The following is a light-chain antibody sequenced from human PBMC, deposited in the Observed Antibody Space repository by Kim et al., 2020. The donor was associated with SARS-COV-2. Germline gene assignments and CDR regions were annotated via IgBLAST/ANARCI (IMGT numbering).Light chain of an antibody. CDR1: QSVFSSS. CDR3: QQYGSSAPIT. CDR2: AAS. J-gene: IGKJ5*01. Sequence: PGERATLSCRASQSVFSSSLAWYQQKPGQAPRLLIYAASSRATGIPDRFSGSESGTDFTLTISRLEPEDFAVYYCQQYGSSAPITFGQGTRLEIK. V-gene: IGKV3-20*01.